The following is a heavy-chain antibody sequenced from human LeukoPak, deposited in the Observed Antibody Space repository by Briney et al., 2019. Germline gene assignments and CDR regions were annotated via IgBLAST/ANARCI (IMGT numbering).Heavy chain of an antibody. J-gene: IGHJ6*03. D-gene: IGHD3-22*01. Sequence: SETLSLTCTVSGDSISSGSYYWSWIRQPAGKGLEWIGRIYTSGSTNYNPSLKSRVTISVDTSKNQFSLKLSSVTAADTAVYYCARADYYDSSDSVEVYYYYYMDVWGKGTTVTVSS. CDR3: ARADYYDSSDSVEVYYYYYMDV. V-gene: IGHV4-61*02. CDR2: IYTSGST. CDR1: GDSISSGSYY.